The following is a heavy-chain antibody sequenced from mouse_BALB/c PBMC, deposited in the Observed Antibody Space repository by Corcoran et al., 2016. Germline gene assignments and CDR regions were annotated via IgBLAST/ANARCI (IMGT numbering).Heavy chain of an antibody. CDR3: ARLYPGIAMDY. V-gene: IGHV1S136*01. CDR1: GYTFTSYV. CDR2: INPYNDGT. Sequence: EVQLQQSGPELVKPGASEKMSCKASGYTFTSYVMHWVKHKPGQGLEWIGYINPYNDGTKYNEKLKGKATLTSDKSSSTAYMELSSLTSEDSAVYYCARLYPGIAMDYWGQGTSVTVSS. J-gene: IGHJ4*01.